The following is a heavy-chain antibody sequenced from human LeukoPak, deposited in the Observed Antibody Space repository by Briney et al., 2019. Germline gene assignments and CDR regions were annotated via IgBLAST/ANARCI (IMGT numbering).Heavy chain of an antibody. CDR2: INHSGST. D-gene: IGHD6-13*01. J-gene: IGHJ4*02. V-gene: IGHV4-34*01. CDR3: ARENSSSPFDY. CDR1: GGSFSGYY. Sequence: SETLSLTCAVYGGSFSGYYWSWIRQPPGKGLEWIGEINHSGSTNYNPSLKSRVTISVDTSKNQFSLKLSSVTAADTAVYYCARENSSSPFDYWGQGTLVTVSS.